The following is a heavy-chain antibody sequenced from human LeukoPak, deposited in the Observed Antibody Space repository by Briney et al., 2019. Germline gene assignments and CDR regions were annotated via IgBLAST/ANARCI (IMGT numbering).Heavy chain of an antibody. CDR3: ARDMTTPFDY. J-gene: IGHJ4*02. V-gene: IGHV3-21*01. CDR1: GFTFSSYS. D-gene: IGHD1-14*01. CDR2: ISSGSSYI. Sequence: PGGSLRLSCAASGFTFSSYSMNWVRQAPGKGLEWVSSISSGSSYIYYADSVKGRFTISRDNAKNSLYLQMNSLRAEDTAVYYCARDMTTPFDYWGQGTLVTVSS.